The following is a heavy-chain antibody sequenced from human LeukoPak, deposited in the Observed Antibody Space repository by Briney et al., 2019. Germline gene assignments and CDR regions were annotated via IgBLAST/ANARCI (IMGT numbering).Heavy chain of an antibody. Sequence: PGGSLRLSCAASGFIFGNAYMSWVRQAPGKGLEWVGRIKNKAEGGTTDYAAPVKGRFTISRDDSTSTLYLQMNSLKTEDTAVYYCGTGSAFDIWGQGTMVTVSS. CDR3: GTGSAFDI. V-gene: IGHV3-15*01. D-gene: IGHD1-1*01. CDR1: GFIFGNAY. J-gene: IGHJ3*02. CDR2: IKNKAEGGTT.